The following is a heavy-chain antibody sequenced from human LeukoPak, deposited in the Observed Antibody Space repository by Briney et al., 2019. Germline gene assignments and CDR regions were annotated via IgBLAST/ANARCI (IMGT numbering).Heavy chain of an antibody. D-gene: IGHD2-2*01. J-gene: IGHJ4*02. Sequence: GGSLRLSCAASGFIFSSYGMSWVRQAPGKGLEWVSAITGSGGSTYYADSVKGRFTISRDNSKNTLYLQMNSLRAEDTAVFYCAKDLGPGQYWGQGALVTVSS. V-gene: IGHV3-23*01. CDR3: AKDLGPGQY. CDR1: GFIFSSYG. CDR2: ITGSGGST.